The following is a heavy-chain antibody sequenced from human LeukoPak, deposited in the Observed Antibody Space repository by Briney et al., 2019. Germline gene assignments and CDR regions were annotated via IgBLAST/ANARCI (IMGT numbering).Heavy chain of an antibody. CDR2: ISWNSGSI. CDR1: GFTFDDYA. CDR3: ARGDGYNYFKS. Sequence: GGSLRLSCAASGFTFDDYAMHWVRQAPGKGLEWVSGISWNSGSIGYADSVKGRFTISRDNSKNMLYLQMNSLRAEDTAVYYCARGDGYNYFKSWGQGTLVTVSS. J-gene: IGHJ4*02. D-gene: IGHD5-24*01. V-gene: IGHV3-9*01.